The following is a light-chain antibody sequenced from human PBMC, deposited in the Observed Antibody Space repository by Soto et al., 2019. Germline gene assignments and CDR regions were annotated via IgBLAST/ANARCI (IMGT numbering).Light chain of an antibody. CDR2: DVS. Sequence: QSALTQPASVSGSPGQSITISCTGTSSDVGGYNYVSWYQQHPGKAPKLMIYDVSNRPSGVSNRFSGSKSGNTASLTISGLQAEDEADYYCSSYTSSRTPFLFGTGTKVTVL. CDR3: SSYTSSRTPFL. CDR1: SSDVGGYNY. V-gene: IGLV2-14*01. J-gene: IGLJ1*01.